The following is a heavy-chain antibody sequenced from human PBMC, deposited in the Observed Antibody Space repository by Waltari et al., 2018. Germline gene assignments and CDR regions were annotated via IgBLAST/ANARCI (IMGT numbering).Heavy chain of an antibody. CDR1: GGSIRSGGYS. J-gene: IGHJ4*02. CDR3: ARDGYYDSSGLDY. Sequence: QLQLQESGSGLVKPSQTLSLTCAVSGGSIRSGGYSWGWIRQPPGKGLEWIGYIYHSGSTYYNPSLKSRVTISVDRSKNQFSLKLSSVTAADTAVYYCARDGYYDSSGLDYWGQGTLVTVSS. V-gene: IGHV4-30-2*01. CDR2: IYHSGST. D-gene: IGHD3-22*01.